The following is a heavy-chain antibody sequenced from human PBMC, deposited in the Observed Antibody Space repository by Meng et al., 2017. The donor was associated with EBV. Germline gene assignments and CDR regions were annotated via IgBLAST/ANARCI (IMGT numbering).Heavy chain of an antibody. J-gene: IGHJ4*02. CDR2: INTYSGKA. CDR1: GYTFRNYA. CDR3: ARGVEENGSHYPFDS. V-gene: IGHV7-4-1*02. Sequence: VQLVQSGSAWKRPGASVKVSWKASGYTFRNYAINWMRQVPGQGLEWMGWINTYSGKATFAQGFTGRFVFSLDTPVTTAHLQISGLKTEDSAVYYCARGVEENGSHYPFDSWGQGTLVTVSS. D-gene: IGHD1-1*01.